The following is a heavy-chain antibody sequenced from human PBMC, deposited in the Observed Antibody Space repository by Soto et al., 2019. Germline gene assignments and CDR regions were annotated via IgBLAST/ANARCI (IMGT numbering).Heavy chain of an antibody. CDR3: KRDLSGGYASNWFDP. CDR1: GFTFSDYY. Sequence: QVQLVESGGGLVKPGGSLRLSCAASGFTFSDYYMSWIRQAPGKGLEWVSYISSSSSYTNYADSVKGRFTISRDNAKNSLYLQMNSLRAQVTAVYYCKRDLSGGYASNWFDPWGQGTLVTVSS. J-gene: IGHJ5*02. D-gene: IGHD5-12*01. V-gene: IGHV3-11*06. CDR2: ISSSSSYT.